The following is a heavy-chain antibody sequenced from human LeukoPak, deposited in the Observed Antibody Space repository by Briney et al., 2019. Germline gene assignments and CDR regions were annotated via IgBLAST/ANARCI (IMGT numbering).Heavy chain of an antibody. V-gene: IGHV3-23*01. CDR3: AKSHSVAQRGYFDY. Sequence: PGGSLRLSCAASGFTFTTYAMSRVRQAPGKGLEWVSTVANSGVDTYYADSVRGRFTISRDNSRNTVYLQINRLRAEDTAVYYCAKSHSVAQRGYFDYWGQGTLVTVSS. D-gene: IGHD4-23*01. CDR2: VANSGVDT. CDR1: GFTFTTYA. J-gene: IGHJ4*02.